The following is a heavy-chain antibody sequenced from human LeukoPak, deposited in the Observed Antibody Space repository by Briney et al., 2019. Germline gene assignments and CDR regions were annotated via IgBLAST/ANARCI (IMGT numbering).Heavy chain of an antibody. CDR3: ARPDNLPNAFDI. J-gene: IGHJ3*02. CDR2: IYPGDSDT. D-gene: IGHD1-1*01. Sequence: GESLKISCKGSGYRFTSYWIAWVRQMPGKGLEWMGIIYPGDSDTRYSPSFQGQVTISADRAISTPYLQWSSLKASDTAMYYCARPDNLPNAFDIWGQGTMVTVSS. V-gene: IGHV5-51*01. CDR1: GYRFTSYW.